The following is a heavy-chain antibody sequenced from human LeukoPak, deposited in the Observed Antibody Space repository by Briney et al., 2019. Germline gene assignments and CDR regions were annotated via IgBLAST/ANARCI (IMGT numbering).Heavy chain of an antibody. V-gene: IGHV1-2*02. CDR2: INPNSGGT. Sequence: ASVKVSCKASGYTFTGYYMHWVRQAPGHGLEWMGWINPNSGGTNYAQKFQGRVTMTRDTSISTAYMELSRLRSDDTAVYYCAREGDSSGYYIMLDYWGQGTLVTVSS. J-gene: IGHJ4*02. CDR1: GYTFTGYY. CDR3: AREGDSSGYYIMLDY. D-gene: IGHD3-22*01.